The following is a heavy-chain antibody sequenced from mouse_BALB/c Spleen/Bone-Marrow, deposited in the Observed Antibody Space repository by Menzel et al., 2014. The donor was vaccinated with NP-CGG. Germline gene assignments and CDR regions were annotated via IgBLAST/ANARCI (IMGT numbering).Heavy chain of an antibody. CDR1: GYTFTDYA. J-gene: IGHJ3*01. D-gene: IGHD2-1*01. CDR3: ASPIYYGNYEGFAY. Sequence: VKLMESGPELVRPGVSVKISCKGSGYTFTDYAMHWVKQSHAKSLEWIGVISTYSGNTNYNQKFKGEATMTVDKSSSTAYMELARLTSEDSAIYYCASPIYYGNYEGFAYWGQGTLVTVSA. V-gene: IGHV1-67*01. CDR2: ISTYSGNT.